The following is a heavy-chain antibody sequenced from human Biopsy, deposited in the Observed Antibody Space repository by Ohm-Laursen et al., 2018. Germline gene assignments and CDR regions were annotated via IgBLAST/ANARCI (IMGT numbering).Heavy chain of an antibody. CDR1: GYTFTDYG. D-gene: IGHD3-9*01. CDR3: AIDGNDFLTDYLKIDQ. J-gene: IGHJ4*02. Sequence: AASVKVSCKASGYTFTDYGVSWVRQAPGQGLEWMGWINPKSGGTHYLEKFRGRVTMTRDTSISTAYMEVSSLRSDDTAVYYCAIDGNDFLTDYLKIDQWGQGTLVTVSS. CDR2: INPKSGGT. V-gene: IGHV1-2*02.